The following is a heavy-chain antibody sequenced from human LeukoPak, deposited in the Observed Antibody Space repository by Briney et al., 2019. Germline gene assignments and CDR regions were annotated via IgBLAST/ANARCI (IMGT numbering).Heavy chain of an antibody. V-gene: IGHV1-2*06. J-gene: IGHJ4*02. D-gene: IGHD1-14*01. CDR2: INPDSGGP. CDR3: ARVPAGSAPYFDY. Sequence: GASVKVSCKASGYTFTGYYIHWVRQAPGQGLEWTGRINPDSGGPNYAQKFQGRVTMTRDTSISTAYMELSRLRSDDTAVYYCARVPAGSAPYFDYWGQGTLVTVSS. CDR1: GYTFTGYY.